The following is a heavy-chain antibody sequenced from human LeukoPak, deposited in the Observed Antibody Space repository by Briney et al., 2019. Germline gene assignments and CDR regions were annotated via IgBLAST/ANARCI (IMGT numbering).Heavy chain of an antibody. J-gene: IGHJ4*02. CDR1: GGSISSYY. Sequence: SETLSLTCTVSGGSISSYYWNWIRQPPGKGLEWIGYIYYSVTTNYTPSLKSRATTSVDTSKKQFSLKLSSVAAAAPAVYYCARERSYYGSGRYYDYWGQGTLVTVSS. V-gene: IGHV4-59*01. CDR3: ARERSYYGSGRYYDY. CDR2: IYYSVTT. D-gene: IGHD3-10*01.